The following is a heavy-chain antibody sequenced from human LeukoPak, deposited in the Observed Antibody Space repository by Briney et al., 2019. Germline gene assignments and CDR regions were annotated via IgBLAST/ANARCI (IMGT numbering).Heavy chain of an antibody. V-gene: IGHV7-4-1*02. J-gene: IGHJ4*02. Sequence: ASVKVSCKASGYTFTSYAMDWVRQAPGQGLEWMGWINTNTGNPTYAQGFTGRFVFSLDTSVSTAYLQISSLKAEDTAVYYCARELGKYDYVWGSYRYITVFDYWGQGTLVTVSS. D-gene: IGHD3-16*02. CDR3: ARELGKYDYVWGSYRYITVFDY. CDR1: GYTFTSYA. CDR2: INTNTGNP.